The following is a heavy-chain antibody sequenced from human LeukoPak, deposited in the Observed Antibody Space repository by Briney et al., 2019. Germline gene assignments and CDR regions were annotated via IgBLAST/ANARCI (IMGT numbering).Heavy chain of an antibody. Sequence: PRGSLRLSCAASGFTFSSYAMHWVRQAPGKGLEWVAVISYDGSNKYYADSVKGRFTISRDNSKNTLYLQMNSLRAEDTAVYYCARDFPHYCSSTSCYSYYYYGMDVWGQGTTVTVSS. J-gene: IGHJ6*02. CDR1: GFTFSSYA. D-gene: IGHD2-2*01. CDR3: ARDFPHYCSSTSCYSYYYYGMDV. CDR2: ISYDGSNK. V-gene: IGHV3-30*04.